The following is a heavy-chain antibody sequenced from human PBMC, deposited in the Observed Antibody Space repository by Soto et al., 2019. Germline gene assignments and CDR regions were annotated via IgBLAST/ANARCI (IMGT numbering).Heavy chain of an antibody. D-gene: IGHD2-21*01. V-gene: IGHV2-5*01. CDR3: AHTVIVVVSASAFDI. Sequence: GSGPPQANPTQPLTLTCTFPGFPLSTSGVGVGWIRQPPGKALEWLALIYWNDDKRYSPSLKSRLTISKDPSKNHLGLTMTSMYPVDTAAYYCAHTVIVVVSASAFDIWGQGTMVTVSS. CDR2: IYWNDDK. CDR1: GFPLSTSGVG. J-gene: IGHJ3*02.